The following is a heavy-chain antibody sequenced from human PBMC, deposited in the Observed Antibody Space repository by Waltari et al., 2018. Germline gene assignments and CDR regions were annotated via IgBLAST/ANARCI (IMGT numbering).Heavy chain of an antibody. CDR1: GFTFSSYA. V-gene: IGHV3-23*04. J-gene: IGHJ6*03. D-gene: IGHD3-22*01. Sequence: EVQLVESGGGLVQPGGSLRLSCAASGFTFSSYAMRLVRQAPGKGREWVSAISGSGGSTYYADSVKGRFTISRDNSKDTLYLQMNSLRAEDTAVYYCAKRSINMIVVVFYYMDVWGKGTTVTVSS. CDR3: AKRSINMIVVVFYYMDV. CDR2: ISGSGGST.